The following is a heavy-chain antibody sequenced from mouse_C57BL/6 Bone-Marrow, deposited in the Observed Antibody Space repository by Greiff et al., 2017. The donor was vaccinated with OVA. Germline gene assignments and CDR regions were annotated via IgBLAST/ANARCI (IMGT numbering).Heavy chain of an antibody. CDR1: GYTFTSYW. V-gene: IGHV1-59*01. J-gene: IGHJ1*03. D-gene: IGHD1-1*01. CDR2: IDPSDSYT. CDR3: ARPGSSWYFDV. Sequence: QVQLQQPGAELVRPGTSVKLSCKASGYTFTSYWMHWVKQRPGQGLEWIGVIDPSDSYTNYNQKFKGKATLNVDTSSSTDYMQLSSRTSEDSAVYYCARPGSSWYFDVWGTGTTVTVSS.